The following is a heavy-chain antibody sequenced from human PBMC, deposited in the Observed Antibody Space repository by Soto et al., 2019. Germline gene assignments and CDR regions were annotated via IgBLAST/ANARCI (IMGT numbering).Heavy chain of an antibody. CDR3: AKCITALGPIDY. V-gene: IGHV4-39*07. CDR1: GASITRGTDY. Sequence: SETLSLTCSVSGASITRGTDYWVWIRQPPGKGLEWIGTIHYSGTTYYNPSLLSRVTISVDTSKNQFSLKLSSVTAADTAVYYCAKCITALGPIDYWGQGTLVTVSS. J-gene: IGHJ4*02. D-gene: IGHD6-6*01. CDR2: IHYSGTT.